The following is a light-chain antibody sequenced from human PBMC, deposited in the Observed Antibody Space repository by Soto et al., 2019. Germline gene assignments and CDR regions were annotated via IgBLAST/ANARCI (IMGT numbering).Light chain of an antibody. V-gene: IGLV2-14*01. CDR2: EVS. Sequence: QSALTQPASVSGSPGQSITISCTGTSSDVGGYNYVSWYQHHPGKAPKLMIFEVSTRPSGVSNRFAGSKSGNTASLTISGIKAEDEADYDCSSYIRSSTLVIFGGGTKLTVL. J-gene: IGLJ2*01. CDR3: SSYIRSSTLVI. CDR1: SSDVGGYNY.